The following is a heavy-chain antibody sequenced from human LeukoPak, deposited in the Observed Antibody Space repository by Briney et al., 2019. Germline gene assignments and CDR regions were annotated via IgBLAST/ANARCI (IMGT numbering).Heavy chain of an antibody. CDR2: IWYDGSNK. J-gene: IGHJ4*02. CDR3: AKDYYYGSGSYPSDY. V-gene: IGHV3-33*06. Sequence: GRSLRLSCAASGFTFSSYGMHWVRQAPGKGLEWVAVIWYDGSNKYYADSVKGRFTISRDNSKNTLYLQMNSLRAEDTAVYYCAKDYYYGSGSYPSDYWGQGTLVTVSS. CDR1: GFTFSSYG. D-gene: IGHD3-10*01.